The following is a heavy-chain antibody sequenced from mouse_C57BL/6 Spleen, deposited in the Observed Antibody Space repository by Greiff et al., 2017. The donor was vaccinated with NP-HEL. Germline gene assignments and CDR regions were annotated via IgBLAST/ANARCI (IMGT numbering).Heavy chain of an antibody. CDR2: IHPNSGST. Sequence: VQLQQPGAELVKPGASVKLSCKASGYTFTSYWMHWVKQRPGQGLEWIGMIHPNSGSTNYNEKFKSKATLTVDKSSSKAYMQLSSLTSEDSAVYYCARSGSSHWYFDVWGTGTTVTVSS. V-gene: IGHV1-64*01. D-gene: IGHD1-1*01. CDR1: GYTFTSYW. CDR3: ARSGSSHWYFDV. J-gene: IGHJ1*03.